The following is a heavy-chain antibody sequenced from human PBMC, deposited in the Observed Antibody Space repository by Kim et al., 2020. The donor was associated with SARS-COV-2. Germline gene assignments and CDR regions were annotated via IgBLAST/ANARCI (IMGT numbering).Heavy chain of an antibody. Sequence: SETLSLTCAVFGDSFSDFSWTWIRRSSGKGLEWIGEINQSGTTNYNPSLKSRVTISLDTSKNQFYLKVTSVSAADTATYYCARGRVGVVPSPVLGLGPFWKYHYRDVWDKGATVTVS. J-gene: IGHJ6*03. V-gene: IGHV4-34*01. CDR3: ARGRVGVVPSPVLGLGPFWKYHYRDV. CDR2: INQSGTT. CDR1: GDSFSDFS. D-gene: IGHD3-3*01.